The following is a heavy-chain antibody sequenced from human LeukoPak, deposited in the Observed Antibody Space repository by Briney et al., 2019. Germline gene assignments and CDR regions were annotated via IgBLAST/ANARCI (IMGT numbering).Heavy chain of an antibody. CDR1: GGTFSSYT. D-gene: IGHD3-16*02. CDR2: IIPILGIA. J-gene: IGHJ6*02. CDR3: ARGSSTPSNYVWGSYRSHGMDV. V-gene: IGHV1-69*02. Sequence: ASVKVSCKASGGTFSSYTISWVRQAPGQGLEWMGRIIPILGIANYAQKFQGRVTITADKPTSTAYMELSSLRSEDTAVYYCARGSSTPSNYVWGSYRSHGMDVWGQGTTVTVSS.